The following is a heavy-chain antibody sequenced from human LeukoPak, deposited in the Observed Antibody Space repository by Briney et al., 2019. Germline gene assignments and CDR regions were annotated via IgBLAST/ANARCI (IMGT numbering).Heavy chain of an antibody. V-gene: IGHV5-51*01. D-gene: IGHD3-10*01. CDR3: ARRYYYGSGSKYYFDY. CDR1: EYIFSTHW. J-gene: IGHJ4*02. CDR2: IYPGDSDT. Sequence: GESLKISCKASEYIFSTHWIGWVRQMPGKGLEWMGIIYPGDSDTRYSPSFQGQVTISADKSISTAYLQWSSLKASDTAMYYCARRYYYGSGSKYYFDYWGQGTLVTVSS.